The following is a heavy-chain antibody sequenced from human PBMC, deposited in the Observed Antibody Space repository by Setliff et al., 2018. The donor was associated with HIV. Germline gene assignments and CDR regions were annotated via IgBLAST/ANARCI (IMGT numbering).Heavy chain of an antibody. V-gene: IGHV4-61*02. D-gene: IGHD4-4*01. J-gene: IGHJ3*02. CDR1: GDSISSGYYY. CDR2: IYTSGRT. CDR3: ARDGETTVMGDAFDI. Sequence: KTSETLSLTCTVSGDSISSGYYYWSWIRQPAGKGLEWIGRIYTSGRTKYDPSLQSRVTISVDASKNQFSLRLRSVTAADTAVYYCARDGETTVMGDAFDIWGQGTMVTVSS.